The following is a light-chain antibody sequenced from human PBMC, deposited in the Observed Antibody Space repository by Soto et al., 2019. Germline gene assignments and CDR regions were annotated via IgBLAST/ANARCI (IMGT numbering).Light chain of an antibody. CDR1: QSVTSN. CDR3: QHYFNWPYT. Sequence: EIVMTQSPATLSVSPGARATLSCRASQSVTSNLAWYQQKPGRAPRLLIYVASTRATGIPARFSGSGSGTEFTLAISNLQSEDFALYYCQHYFNWPYTFGQGTKLEIK. CDR2: VAS. V-gene: IGKV3-15*01. J-gene: IGKJ2*01.